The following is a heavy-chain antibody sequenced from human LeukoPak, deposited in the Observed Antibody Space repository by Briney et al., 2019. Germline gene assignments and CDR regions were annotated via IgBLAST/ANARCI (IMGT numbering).Heavy chain of an antibody. CDR1: GFTFSQYW. Sequence: GGSLRLSCAASGFTFSQYWMSWVRQAPGKGLEWVANIKHDGSEKQDGSEKNYVDSVKGRFTISRDNAKNSLYLQMNSLRAEDRVVYYCARSGRGVGSFSFYREFWGKGTPVTVSS. CDR3: ARSGRGVGSFSFYREF. CDR2: IKHDGSEKQDGSEK. J-gene: IGHJ6*03. V-gene: IGHV3-7*01. D-gene: IGHD3-10*01.